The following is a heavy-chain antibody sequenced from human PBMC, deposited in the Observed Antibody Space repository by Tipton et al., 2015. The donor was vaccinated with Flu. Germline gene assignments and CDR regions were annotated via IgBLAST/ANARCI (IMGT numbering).Heavy chain of an antibody. Sequence: QSGPEVKKPGASVKVSCRASGYTLTSYPISWVRQAPGQGLEWMGWLSGYSGNTNYAQRLQGRVTMTTDTSTNTAYMELRSLRSDDTAVYYCARPGGPAAINPFSYFDFWGQGALVTVSS. CDR3: ARPGGPAAINPFSYFDF. D-gene: IGHD2-2*01. V-gene: IGHV1-18*04. CDR1: GYTLTSYP. J-gene: IGHJ4*02. CDR2: LSGYSGNT.